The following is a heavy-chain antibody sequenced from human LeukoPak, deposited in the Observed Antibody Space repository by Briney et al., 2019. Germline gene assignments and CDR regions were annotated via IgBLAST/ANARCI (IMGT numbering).Heavy chain of an antibody. D-gene: IGHD3-16*01. J-gene: IGHJ6*03. Sequence: GGSLRLSCAASGFTFDDYGMSWVRQAPGKGLEWVSGINWSGGSTGYADSVKGRFTISRDNSKNSLYLQMNSLRAEDTAVYYCARDRGAFGGVGYTIDVWGKGTTVTVSS. CDR2: INWSGGST. CDR3: ARDRGAFGGVGYTIDV. V-gene: IGHV3-20*04. CDR1: GFTFDDYG.